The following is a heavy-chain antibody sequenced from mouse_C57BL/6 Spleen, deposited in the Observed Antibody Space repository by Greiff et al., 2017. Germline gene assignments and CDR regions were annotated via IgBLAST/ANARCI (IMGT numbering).Heavy chain of an antibody. Sequence: EVKLMESEGGLVQPGSSMKLSCTASGFTFSDYYMAWVRQVPEKGLEWVANINYDGSSTYYLDSLKSRFIISRDNEKNILYLQMSSLKSEDTATYYCAREGTGNYFDYWGQGTTLTVSS. CDR2: INYDGSST. D-gene: IGHD4-1*01. J-gene: IGHJ2*01. V-gene: IGHV5-16*01. CDR1: GFTFSDYY. CDR3: AREGTGNYFDY.